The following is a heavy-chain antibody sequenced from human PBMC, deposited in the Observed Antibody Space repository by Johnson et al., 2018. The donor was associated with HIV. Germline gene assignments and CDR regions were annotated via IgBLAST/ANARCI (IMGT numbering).Heavy chain of an antibody. CDR1: GFTFSDYY. V-gene: IGHV3-11*04. Sequence: VLLVESGGGLVKPGGSLRLSCAASGFTFSDYYMTWIRQAPGKGLEWVSYISSSGGTIYYTDSVKGRFTISRDNAKNTLYLQMNSLRAEETAVYYCARGANSGSYFGAFDIWGRGTMVTVSS. J-gene: IGHJ3*02. CDR3: ARGANSGSYFGAFDI. D-gene: IGHD1-26*01. CDR2: ISSSGGTI.